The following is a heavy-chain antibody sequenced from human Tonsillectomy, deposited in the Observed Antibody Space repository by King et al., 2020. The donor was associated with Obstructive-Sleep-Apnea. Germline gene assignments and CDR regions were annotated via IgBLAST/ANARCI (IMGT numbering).Heavy chain of an antibody. D-gene: IGHD5-12*01. CDR1: GFTFSRYW. CDR3: ARWIRGFDAFDI. J-gene: IGHJ3*02. V-gene: IGHV3-7*03. CDR2: IKQDGSEK. Sequence: VQLVESGGGLVQPGGSLRLSCAASGFTFSRYWMSWVRQAPGKGLEWVANIKQDGSEKYYVDSIKGRFTISRDNAKNSLYLQMNSLRAEDTAVYYCARWIRGFDAFDIWGQGTMVTVSS.